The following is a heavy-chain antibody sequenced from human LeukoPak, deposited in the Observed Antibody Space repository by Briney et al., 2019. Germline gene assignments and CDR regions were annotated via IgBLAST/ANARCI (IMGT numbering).Heavy chain of an antibody. CDR2: INHSGST. Sequence: PSETLSLTCAVYGGSFSGYYWSWIRQPPGKGLEWIGEINHSGSTNYNPSLKSRVTISVDTSKNQFSLKLSSVTAADTAVYYCAKCRCRGIAEAGTDLDYCGQGTLVTVSS. D-gene: IGHD6-13*01. V-gene: IGHV4-34*01. CDR1: GGSFSGYY. CDR3: AKCRCRGIAEAGTDLDY. J-gene: IGHJ4*02.